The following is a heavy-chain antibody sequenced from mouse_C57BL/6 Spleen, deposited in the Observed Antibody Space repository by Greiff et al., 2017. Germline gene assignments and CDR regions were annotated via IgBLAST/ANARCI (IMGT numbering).Heavy chain of an antibody. CDR3: ARQGRNFVRWYCDV. V-gene: IGHV5-6*01. CDR2: ISSGGSYT. J-gene: IGHJ1*03. Sequence: EVQLVESGGDLVKPGGSLKLSCAASGFTFSSYGMSWVRPTPDKRLEWVATISSGGSYTYYPDSVKGRFTISRDNAKNTLYLQMSSLKSEDTAMYYCARQGRNFVRWYCDVWGTGTTVTVSS. CDR1: GFTFSSYG. D-gene: IGHD1-1*01.